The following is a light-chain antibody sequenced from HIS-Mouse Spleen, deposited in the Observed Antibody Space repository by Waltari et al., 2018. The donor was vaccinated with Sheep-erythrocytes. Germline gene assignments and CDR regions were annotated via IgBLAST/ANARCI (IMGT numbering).Light chain of an antibody. CDR2: AAS. Sequence: DIQMTQSPSSLSASVGDRVTITCRASQSISSYLNWYQQKPRKAPKLLIYAASSCQSGVPSRFSGSGSETDFTLTISSLQPEDFATYYCQQSYSTPQFTFGPGTKVDIK. J-gene: IGKJ3*01. V-gene: IGKV1-39*01. CDR1: QSISSY. CDR3: QQSYSTPQFT.